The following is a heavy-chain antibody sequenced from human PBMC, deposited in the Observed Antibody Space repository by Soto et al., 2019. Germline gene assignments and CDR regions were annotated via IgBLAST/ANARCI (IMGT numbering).Heavy chain of an antibody. CDR2: INHSGST. V-gene: IGHV4-34*01. CDR1: GGSFSGYY. CDR3: ARVRYYGSGSYPSYYYYYYGMDV. D-gene: IGHD3-10*01. J-gene: IGHJ6*02. Sequence: SETLSLTCAVYGGSFSGYYWSWIRQPPGKGLEWIGEINHSGSTNYNPSLKSRVTISVDTSKNQFSLKLSSVTAADTAVYYCARVRYYGSGSYPSYYYYYYGMDVWGQGTTVTVSS.